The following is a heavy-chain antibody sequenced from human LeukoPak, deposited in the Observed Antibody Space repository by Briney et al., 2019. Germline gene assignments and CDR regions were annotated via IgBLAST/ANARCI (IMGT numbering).Heavy chain of an antibody. V-gene: IGHV3-7*01. D-gene: IGHD5-24*01. Sequence: GESLRLSCAAAGFTFSGSWMNWVRQAPGKGLEWVANINPDGSQKRFVDSVMGRFTMSRDNAKNSLYLQMNSLRVEDMAVFYCAAWTDRGYNFWGQGTLVTVSS. CDR2: INPDGSQK. J-gene: IGHJ4*02. CDR3: AAWTDRGYNF. CDR1: GFTFSGSW.